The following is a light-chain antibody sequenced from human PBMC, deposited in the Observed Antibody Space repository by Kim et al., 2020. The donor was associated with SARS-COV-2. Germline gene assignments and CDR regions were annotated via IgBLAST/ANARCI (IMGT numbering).Light chain of an antibody. V-gene: IGKV3-15*01. CDR2: GAS. CDR3: QQYNNWPRT. CDR1: QRVTIN. Sequence: VAPGERATLSCRASQRVTINLAWCHQKPGQAPRLLMYGASTRATGIPATFSGSGAGTQFTLTISSLQSEDFAVYYCQQYNNWPRTFGQGTKVDIK. J-gene: IGKJ1*01.